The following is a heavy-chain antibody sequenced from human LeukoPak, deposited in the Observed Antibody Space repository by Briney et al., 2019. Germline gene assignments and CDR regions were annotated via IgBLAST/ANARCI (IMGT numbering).Heavy chain of an antibody. V-gene: IGHV3-7*01. J-gene: IGHJ4*02. Sequence: GGSLRLSCAASGFTFSSYWMSWVRQAPGKGLEWVANIKKDGSEKNYVDSVKGRFTISRDNAQNSLYLQMNSLRADDTAVYYCARDRNTDFWSGYYTNYFDYWGQGTLVTVSS. CDR1: GFTFSSYW. CDR2: IKKDGSEK. D-gene: IGHD3-3*01. CDR3: ARDRNTDFWSGYYTNYFDY.